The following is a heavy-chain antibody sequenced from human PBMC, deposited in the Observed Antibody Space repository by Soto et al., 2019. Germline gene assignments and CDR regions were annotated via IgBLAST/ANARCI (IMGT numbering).Heavy chain of an antibody. CDR3: VRSVPAATWQYSGMDV. CDR2: IYHSGTF. D-gene: IGHD2-2*01. V-gene: IGHV4-4*02. Sequence: QVRLQESGPGLVEPSGTLSLTCAVSGDSVSSSSRWSWVRQAPGKGLEWIGEIYHSGTFNYNPSLASRVSVSVDKSRNQLSLNLKSVTAADTAVYYCVRSVPAATWQYSGMDVWGQGTTVTVSS. CDR1: GDSVSSSSR. J-gene: IGHJ6*02.